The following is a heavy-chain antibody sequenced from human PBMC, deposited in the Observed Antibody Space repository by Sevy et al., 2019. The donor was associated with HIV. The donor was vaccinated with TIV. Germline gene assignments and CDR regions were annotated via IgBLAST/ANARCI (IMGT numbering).Heavy chain of an antibody. J-gene: IGHJ3*02. CDR3: PRRGPSTVHDAFDI. Sequence: RGCLRLSCAASGFTFTDFYLNWVRQAPGKGLEWVPSISGLSNYKFYADSMKGRFTISRDNAENSIYLQINSLRAEDTAVYFCPRRGPSTVHDAFDIWGQGTMVTVSS. CDR1: GFTFTDFY. V-gene: IGHV3-21*01. CDR2: ISGLSNYK. D-gene: IGHD4-17*01.